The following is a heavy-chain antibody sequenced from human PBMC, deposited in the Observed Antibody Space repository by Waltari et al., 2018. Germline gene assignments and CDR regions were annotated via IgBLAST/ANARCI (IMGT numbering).Heavy chain of an antibody. Sequence: EVPLVEFGGVLVQPGGSLRLSCAASGSRFSSFWMSWVRQGPGKGLEWVGKTNQDGSDKRYMAAGKRGFTISAANENNPPLLQMYGLGGEAAAEYFCALGAPEDDRRDYASDSWGQGTPVTVSS. J-gene: IGHJ4*03. D-gene: IGHD4-17*01. CDR3: ALGAPEDDRRDYASDS. CDR1: GSRFSSFW. CDR2: TNQDGSDK. V-gene: IGHV3-7*01.